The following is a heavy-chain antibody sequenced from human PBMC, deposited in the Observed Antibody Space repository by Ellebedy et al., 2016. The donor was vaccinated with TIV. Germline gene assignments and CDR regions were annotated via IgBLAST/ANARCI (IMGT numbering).Heavy chain of an antibody. D-gene: IGHD6-13*01. CDR2: IIPILGIA. CDR1: GGTFSSYA. J-gene: IGHJ5*02. Sequence: SVKVSCXASGGTFSSYAISWVRQAPGQGLEWMGRIIPILGIANYAQKFQGRVTITADKSTSTAYMELSSLRSEDTAVYYCATGPTAAALGGGNWFDPWGQGTLVTVSS. CDR3: ATGPTAAALGGGNWFDP. V-gene: IGHV1-69*04.